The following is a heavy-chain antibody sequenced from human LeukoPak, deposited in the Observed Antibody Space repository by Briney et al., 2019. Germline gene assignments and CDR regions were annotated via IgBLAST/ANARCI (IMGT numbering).Heavy chain of an antibody. D-gene: IGHD3-10*01. CDR2: IKQDGSEK. V-gene: IGHV3-7*01. J-gene: IGHJ4*02. CDR3: ARVLRPWFGELPFDY. CDR1: GFTFSSYW. Sequence: GGSLRPSCAASGFTFSSYWMSWVRQAPGKGLEWVANIKQDGSEKYYVDSVKGRFTISRDNAKNSLYLQMNSLRAEDTAVYYCARVLRPWFGELPFDYWGQGTLVTVSS.